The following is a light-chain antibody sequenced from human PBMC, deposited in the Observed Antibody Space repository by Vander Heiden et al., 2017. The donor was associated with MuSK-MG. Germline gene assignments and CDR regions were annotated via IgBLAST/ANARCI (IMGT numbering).Light chain of an antibody. J-gene: IGKJ1*01. CDR3: QQDYTYWT. CDR1: QSISTW. V-gene: IGKV1-5*01. CDR2: DAS. Sequence: DIQMTQSPSTLSASVGDRVTITCRASQSISTWVAWYQQKPGQAPKLLIDDASRLQSGVPSRFSGSGSGTEFTLTISSLQPEDFATYHCQQDYTYWTFGQGTKVEIK.